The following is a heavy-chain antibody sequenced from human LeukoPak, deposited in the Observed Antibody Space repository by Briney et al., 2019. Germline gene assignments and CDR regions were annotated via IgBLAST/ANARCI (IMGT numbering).Heavy chain of an antibody. CDR3: ARELPSPNDHHYFDY. Sequence: ASVKVSCKASGYSSTNYGISWVRQAPGQGLEWMGWIHIYRGNTNYAQKLQGRVTMTTDTSTSTAYMEVRSLRSDDTAVYYCARELPSPNDHHYFDYWGQGTLVTVSS. D-gene: IGHD1-1*01. V-gene: IGHV1-18*01. CDR1: GYSSTNYG. J-gene: IGHJ4*02. CDR2: IHIYRGNT.